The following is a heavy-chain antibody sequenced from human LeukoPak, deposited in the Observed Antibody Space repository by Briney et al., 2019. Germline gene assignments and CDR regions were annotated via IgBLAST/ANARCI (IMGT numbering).Heavy chain of an antibody. CDR1: GFSFSSYG. CDR2: IRYDGSNK. CDR3: ALSPFFY. Sequence: GGSLRLSCAASGFSFSSYGMSWVRQAPGKGLEWVAFIRYDGSNKYYADSVKGRVTISRDNSKNTLYLQMNSLRAEDTAVYYCALSPFFYWGQGTLVTVSA. D-gene: IGHD3-16*01. J-gene: IGHJ4*02. V-gene: IGHV3-30*02.